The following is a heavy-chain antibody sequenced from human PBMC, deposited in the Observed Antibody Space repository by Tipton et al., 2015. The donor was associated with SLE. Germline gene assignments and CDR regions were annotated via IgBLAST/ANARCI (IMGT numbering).Heavy chain of an antibody. CDR3: ARDAAVAGHFDY. D-gene: IGHD6-19*01. J-gene: IGHJ4*02. CDR2: IYYSGGT. V-gene: IGHV4-59*11. Sequence: TLSLTCSVSGGSIRGHYWSWLRQPPGKGLEYIGYIYYSGGTNHNPSLNNRVTISVDRSNNQFSLKLSSVTPADTAVYYCARDAAVAGHFDYWGQGKLVTVSS. CDR1: GGSIRGHY.